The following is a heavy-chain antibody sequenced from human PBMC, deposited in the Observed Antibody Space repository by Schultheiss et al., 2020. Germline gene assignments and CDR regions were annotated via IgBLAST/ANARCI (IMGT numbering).Heavy chain of an antibody. CDR2: ISGSGGNA. J-gene: IGHJ1*01. V-gene: IGHV3-23*01. Sequence: WGSLRLSCVASGFTFSSYAMTWVRQAPGKGLEWVSVISGSGGNAYYADSVKGRFTISRDNSKNTLYLQMNSLRAEDTAVYYCARARTIGRKGPQYFQHWGQGTLVTVSS. D-gene: IGHD2-8*01. CDR1: GFTFSSYA. CDR3: ARARTIGRKGPQYFQH.